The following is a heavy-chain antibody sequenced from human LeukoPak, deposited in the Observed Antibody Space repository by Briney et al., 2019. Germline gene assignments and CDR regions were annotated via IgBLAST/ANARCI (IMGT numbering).Heavy chain of an antibody. V-gene: IGHV3-21*01. J-gene: IGHJ4*02. D-gene: IGHD3-10*01. Sequence: GGSLRLSCAASGFTFSSYSMNWVRQAPGKGLEWVSFIRSSSSYIYYADSVKGRFTISRDNAKNSLYLQMNSLRAEDTAVYYCARDRRYYYGSGSYYNSFDYWGQGTLVTVSS. CDR1: GFTFSSYS. CDR2: IRSSSSYI. CDR3: ARDRRYYYGSGSYYNSFDY.